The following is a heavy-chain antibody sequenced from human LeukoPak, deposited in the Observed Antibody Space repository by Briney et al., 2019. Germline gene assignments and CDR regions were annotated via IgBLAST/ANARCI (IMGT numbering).Heavy chain of an antibody. CDR3: ASSHEAYDY. CDR1: GFTFSSYA. CDR2: IYHNGST. Sequence: GSLRLSCAASGFTFSSYAMSWIRQPPGKGLEWIGSIYHNGSTYYTPSLKSRVTISLDTSKNQFSLKLSSVTAADTAVYYCASSHEAYDYWGQGTLVTVSS. V-gene: IGHV4-38-2*01. J-gene: IGHJ4*02.